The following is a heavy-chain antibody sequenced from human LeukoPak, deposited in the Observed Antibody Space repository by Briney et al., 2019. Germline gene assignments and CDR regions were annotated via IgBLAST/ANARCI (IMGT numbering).Heavy chain of an antibody. CDR2: ISSSSSYI. V-gene: IGHV3-21*01. CDR3: ARCPYDSTGYYSVPSHLDY. D-gene: IGHD3-22*01. J-gene: IGHJ4*02. CDR1: GFTFSSYS. Sequence: PGGSLRLSCAASGFTFSSYSMNWVRQAPGKGLEWVSSISSSSSYIYYADSVKGRFTTSRDNAKNSLYLQMNSLSAEDTAVYYCARCPYDSTGYYSVPSHLDYWGQGTLVTVSS.